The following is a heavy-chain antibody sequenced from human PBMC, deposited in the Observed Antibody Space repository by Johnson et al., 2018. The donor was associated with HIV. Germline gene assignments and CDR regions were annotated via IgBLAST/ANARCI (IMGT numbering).Heavy chain of an antibody. CDR2: IRYDGSNK. Sequence: QVQLVESGGGLVKPGGSLRLSCAASGFTFSDYYMSWIRQAPGKGLEWVAFIRYDGSNKYYADSVKGRFTLSRDNSKNTLYLQMNSLRAEDTAVYYCARDPMVRGAGGFDIWGQGTMVTVSS. D-gene: IGHD3-10*01. CDR1: GFTFSDYY. CDR3: ARDPMVRGAGGFDI. V-gene: IGHV3-30*02. J-gene: IGHJ3*02.